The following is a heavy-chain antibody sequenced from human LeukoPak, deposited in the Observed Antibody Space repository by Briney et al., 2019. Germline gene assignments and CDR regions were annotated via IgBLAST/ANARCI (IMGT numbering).Heavy chain of an antibody. CDR1: GFTFSSYE. J-gene: IGHJ4*02. CDR2: ITTSGTST. Sequence: GSLRLSCAPSGFTFSSYEMNWVRQAPGKGLEWISYITTSGTSTYYADSVKGRFTISRVKGKTALSLQMNSLRAEDTAVYYCVVHSATSCYWGEGTLV. V-gene: IGHV3-48*03. CDR3: VVHSATSCY. D-gene: IGHD1-26*01.